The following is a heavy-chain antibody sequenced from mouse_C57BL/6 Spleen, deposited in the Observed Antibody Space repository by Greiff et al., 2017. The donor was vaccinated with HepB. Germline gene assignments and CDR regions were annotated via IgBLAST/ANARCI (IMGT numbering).Heavy chain of an antibody. V-gene: IGHV1-64*01. D-gene: IGHD1-1*01. CDR2: IHPNSGST. CDR3: ARRITTDYAMDY. Sequence: VQLQQSGAELVKPGASVKLSCKASGYTFTSYWMHWVKQRPGQGLEWIGMIHPNSGSTNYNEKFKSKATLTVDKSSSTAYMQLSSLTSEDSAVYYCARRITTDYAMDYWGQGTSVTVSS. CDR1: GYTFTSYW. J-gene: IGHJ4*01.